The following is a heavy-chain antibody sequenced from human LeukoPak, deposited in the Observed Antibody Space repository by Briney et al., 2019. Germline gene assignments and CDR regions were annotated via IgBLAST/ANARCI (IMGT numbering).Heavy chain of an antibody. CDR2: IYTSGST. CDR1: GGSISSGSYY. CDR3: ARHRTYYYDSSGYSPPWFDP. J-gene: IGHJ5*02. V-gene: IGHV4-61*02. D-gene: IGHD3-22*01. Sequence: PSETLSLTCTVSGGSISSGSYYWSWIRQPAGKGLEWIGRIYTSGSTNYNPSLKSRVTISVDTSKNQFSLKLSSVTAADTAVYYCARHRTYYYDSSGYSPPWFDPWGQGTLVTVSS.